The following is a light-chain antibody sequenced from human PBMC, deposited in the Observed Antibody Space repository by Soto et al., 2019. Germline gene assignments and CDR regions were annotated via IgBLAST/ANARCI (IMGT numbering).Light chain of an antibody. CDR1: NSNIGVGYG. CDR3: QSYDSSLSGSV. Sequence: QAVVTQPPSVSGAPGQRVTISCTGSNSNIGVGYGVHWYQQLPGTAPKLLIYGNTNRPSGVPDRFSGSKSGTSASLAITGLQAADEADYYCQSYDSSLSGSVFGGGTKLTVL. J-gene: IGLJ2*01. V-gene: IGLV1-40*01. CDR2: GNT.